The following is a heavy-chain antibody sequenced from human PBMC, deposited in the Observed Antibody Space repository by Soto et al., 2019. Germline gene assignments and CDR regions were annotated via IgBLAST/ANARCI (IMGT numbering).Heavy chain of an antibody. V-gene: IGHV3-23*01. CDR3: VREGRGSFDF. J-gene: IGHJ3*01. D-gene: IGHD5-12*01. CDR1: GFIFTNYV. CDR2: IGGRGNSA. Sequence: EVQVSESGGGLVRPGGSLRLSCAASGFIFTNYVMNWVRQAPGKGLEWVSVIGGRGNSAYYADSVQGRFTISRDNSKNTLSLQMSSLTADDTAIYYCVREGRGSFDFWGRGTMVTVSS.